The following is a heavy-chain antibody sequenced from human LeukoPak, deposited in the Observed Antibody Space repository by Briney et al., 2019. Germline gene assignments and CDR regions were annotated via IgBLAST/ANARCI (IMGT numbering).Heavy chain of an antibody. V-gene: IGHV3-73*01. CDR1: GFTFSGSA. Sequence: QSGGSLKLSCAASGFTFSGSAMHWVRQASGKGLEWVGRIRSKANSYATAYAASVKGRFTISRDDSKNTAYLQMNSLRAEDTAVYYCAREVTVGATAWDYWGQGTLVTVSS. CDR3: AREVTVGATAWDY. CDR2: IRSKANSYAT. D-gene: IGHD1-26*01. J-gene: IGHJ4*02.